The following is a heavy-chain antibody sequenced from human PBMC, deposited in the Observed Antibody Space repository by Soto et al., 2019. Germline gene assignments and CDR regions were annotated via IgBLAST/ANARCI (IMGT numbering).Heavy chain of an antibody. J-gene: IGHJ5*02. V-gene: IGHV4-31*03. CDR2: LYYSGST. D-gene: IGHD6-6*01. CDR1: GGSISSGGYY. Sequence: QVQLQESGPGLVKPSQTLSLTCTVSGGSISSGGYYWSWIRQHPGKGLEWIGYLYYSGSTYFNPSLKSRLTISVDTSKIQFSLQLSSVTAADTAVYYCARAGHSSSSEGANWFDPWGQGTLVTVSS. CDR3: ARAGHSSSSEGANWFDP.